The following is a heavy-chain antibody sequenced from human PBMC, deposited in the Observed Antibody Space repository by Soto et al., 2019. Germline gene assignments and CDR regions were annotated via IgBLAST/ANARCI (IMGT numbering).Heavy chain of an antibody. CDR2: ISKSGDST. D-gene: IGHD3-10*01. J-gene: IGHJ4*02. V-gene: IGHV3-23*01. CDR3: AKGSFGFDY. CDR1: GVTFTSYA. Sequence: GGSLRLSCAASGVTFTSYAMTWVRQVPGEGLQWVSSISKSGDSTYYADSVKGRFTTSRDNSKNTLYLQMNSLRAEDTAIYYCAKGSFGFDYWGQGTLVTVCS.